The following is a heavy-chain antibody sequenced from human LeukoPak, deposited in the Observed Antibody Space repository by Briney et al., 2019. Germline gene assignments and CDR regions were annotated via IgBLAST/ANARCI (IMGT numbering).Heavy chain of an antibody. CDR1: GGSFISSY. CDR2: IYTSGST. J-gene: IGHJ5*02. V-gene: IGHV4-4*07. CDR3: ARGYSGNYLRFDP. D-gene: IGHD1-26*01. Sequence: SETLSLTCTVSGGSFISSYWSWIRQPAGKGLEWIGRIYTSGSTNFNPPLKSRVTISIDKSKNQISLKLNSVTAADTAVYYCARGYSGNYLRFDPWGQGTLVTVSS.